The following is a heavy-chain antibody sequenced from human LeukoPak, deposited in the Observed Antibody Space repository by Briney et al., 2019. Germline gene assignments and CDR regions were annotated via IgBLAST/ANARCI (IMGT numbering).Heavy chain of an antibody. CDR2: ISHTGST. J-gene: IGHJ3*01. D-gene: IGHD6-19*01. CDR1: GGSISSAGSS. V-gene: IGHV4-30-2*01. Sequence: SETLSLTCTISGGSISSAGSSWSWIRQPPGKGLEWIGYISHTGSTYYSPSLKTPVTISIDRSKNQFSLRLSDVTAADTAVYYCARVGGTVASDAFDVGGQGTMVTVSS. CDR3: ARVGGTVASDAFDV.